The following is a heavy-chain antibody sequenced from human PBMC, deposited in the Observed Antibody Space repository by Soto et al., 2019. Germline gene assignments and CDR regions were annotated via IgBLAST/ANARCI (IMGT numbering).Heavy chain of an antibody. D-gene: IGHD3-22*01. CDR2: ISGSGGST. Sequence: EVQLLESGGGLVQPGGSLRLSCAASGFTFSSYAMSWVRQAPGKGLEWVSAISGSGGSTYYADSVKGRFTISRDNSKNXXYQQMNSLRAEETAVYYCAKDPGKYYYDSSGYSDYCGQGTLVTVSS. CDR3: AKDPGKYYYDSSGYSDY. V-gene: IGHV3-23*01. J-gene: IGHJ4*02. CDR1: GFTFSSYA.